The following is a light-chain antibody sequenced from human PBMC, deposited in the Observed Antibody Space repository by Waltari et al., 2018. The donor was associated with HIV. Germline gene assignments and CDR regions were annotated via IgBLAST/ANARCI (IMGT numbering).Light chain of an antibody. Sequence: IQITQSPSTLSASVGDRVTITCRASPSISSWLAWYQQKPGKAPKLLIYKASSLESGVPSRFSGSGSGTEFTLTISSLQPDDFATYYCQQYNSYSRTFGQGTKVEIK. J-gene: IGKJ1*01. CDR1: PSISSW. CDR2: KAS. V-gene: IGKV1-5*03. CDR3: QQYNSYSRT.